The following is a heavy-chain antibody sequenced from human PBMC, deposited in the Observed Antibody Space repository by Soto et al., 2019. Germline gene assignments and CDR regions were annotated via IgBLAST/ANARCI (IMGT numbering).Heavy chain of an antibody. D-gene: IGHD3-16*01. CDR2: LDYNGDT. J-gene: IGHJ4*02. CDR3: ARNYYDGSRLFY. Sequence: SETLSLTCTVSGGSISSTSYHWVWIRQPPGKGLEWIGSLDYNGDTFYNPSLKSRVTISADTSKNQFSLKVNYVTAADTAVYYCARNYYDGSRLFYWGQGTVVTVSS. V-gene: IGHV4-39*01. CDR1: GGSISSTSYH.